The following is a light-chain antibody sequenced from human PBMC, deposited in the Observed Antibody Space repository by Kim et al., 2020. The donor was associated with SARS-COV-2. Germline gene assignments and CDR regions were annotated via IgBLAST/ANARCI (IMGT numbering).Light chain of an antibody. CDR3: QSYDSKMSAWV. V-gene: IGLV1-40*03. Sequence: RVTISCTGRGSSVGSIYDIQWYQQVPGTAPKLLIYGDNNRPSGVPDRFSVAKSGASASLTISGLQSEDEAEYHCQSYDSKMSAWVFGGGTQLTVL. CDR2: GDN. J-gene: IGLJ3*02. CDR1: GSSVGSIYD.